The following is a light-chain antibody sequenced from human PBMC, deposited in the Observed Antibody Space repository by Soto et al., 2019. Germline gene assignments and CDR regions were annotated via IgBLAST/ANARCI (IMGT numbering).Light chain of an antibody. Sequence: EIVLTQSPGTLSLSPGDRATLSCRASQSVSSNFLAWYQQKPGQAPRLLIYGASIRATGIPDRFSGSGSGTDFTLTIRRLGPEDFAMYFCHQYGSSPRTFGQGTKVEIK. CDR3: HQYGSSPRT. CDR2: GAS. CDR1: QSVSSNF. V-gene: IGKV3-20*01. J-gene: IGKJ1*01.